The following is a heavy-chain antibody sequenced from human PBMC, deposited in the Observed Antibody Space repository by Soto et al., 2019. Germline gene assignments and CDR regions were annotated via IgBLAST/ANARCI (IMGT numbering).Heavy chain of an antibody. Sequence: PSETLSLTCAVYRGSLSGYSWSWIRQPPGKGLEWIGEVNHRGGTNYNPSLKSRVTVSVDTSKKQFSLKLNSVTAADTAVYFCARGGDYEGWGQGTRVTVSS. CDR2: VNHRGGT. J-gene: IGHJ4*02. CDR1: RGSLSGYS. CDR3: ARGGDYEG. D-gene: IGHD4-17*01. V-gene: IGHV4-34*01.